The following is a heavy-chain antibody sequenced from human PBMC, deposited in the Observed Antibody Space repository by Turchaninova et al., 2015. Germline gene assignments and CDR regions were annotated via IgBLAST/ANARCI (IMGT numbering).Heavy chain of an antibody. CDR1: GFTFSDYY. J-gene: IGHJ6*02. Sequence: QVQLVESGGGLVKPGGSLRLSCAASGFTFSDYYMSWIRPAPGKGLEWVSPISINSSHTTVSGSVKGRLTISRDNSGNSLFLEMNSLGADDTAVYFCARGSSSVNYYYGMDVWGQGTTVTVSS. D-gene: IGHD6-6*01. V-gene: IGHV3-11*06. CDR2: ISINSSHT. CDR3: ARGSSSVNYYYGMDV.